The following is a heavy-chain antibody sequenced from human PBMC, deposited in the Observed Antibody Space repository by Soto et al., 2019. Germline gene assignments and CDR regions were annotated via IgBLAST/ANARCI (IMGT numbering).Heavy chain of an antibody. V-gene: IGHV3-30*18. CDR2: ISYEGISK. Sequence: GGSLRLSCVGSGFMFRHFGMHWVRQAPGKALEWVAFISYEGISKYYGDSLKDRFTISRDNSKNTLYLQMNSLTAEDTAVYYCAKVPYDLLTGYYHYWGQGTLVTVSS. CDR3: AKVPYDLLTGYYHY. J-gene: IGHJ4*02. CDR1: GFMFRHFG. D-gene: IGHD3-9*01.